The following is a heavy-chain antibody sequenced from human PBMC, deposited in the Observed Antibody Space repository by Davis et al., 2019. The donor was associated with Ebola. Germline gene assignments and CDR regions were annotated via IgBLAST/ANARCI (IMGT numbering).Heavy chain of an antibody. CDR3: ARGYSGYRYMDV. CDR1: GGSFSGYY. CDR2: INHSGST. D-gene: IGHD5-12*01. V-gene: IGHV4-34*01. J-gene: IGHJ6*02. Sequence: MPSETLSLTCAVYGGSFSGYYWSWIRQPPGKGLEWIGEINHSGSTNYNPSLKSRATISVDKSKNQFSLKLSSVTAADTAVYYCARGYSGYRYMDVWGQGTTVTVSS.